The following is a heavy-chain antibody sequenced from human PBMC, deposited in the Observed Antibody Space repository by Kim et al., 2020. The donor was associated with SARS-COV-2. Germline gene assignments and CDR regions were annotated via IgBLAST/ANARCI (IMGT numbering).Heavy chain of an antibody. Sequence: ASVKVSCKASGYTFTSYDINWVRQATGQGLEWMGWMNPNSGNTGYAQKFQGRVTMTRNTSISTAYMELSSLRSEDTAVYYCAREGIGSSWYEAYYYYYYGMDVWGQGTTVTVSS. CDR2: MNPNSGNT. J-gene: IGHJ6*02. CDR1: GYTFTSYD. CDR3: AREGIGSSWYEAYYYYYYGMDV. V-gene: IGHV1-8*01. D-gene: IGHD6-13*01.